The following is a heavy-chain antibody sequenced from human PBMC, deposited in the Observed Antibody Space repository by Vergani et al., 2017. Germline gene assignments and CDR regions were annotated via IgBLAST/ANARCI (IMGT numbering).Heavy chain of an antibody. D-gene: IGHD6-13*01. J-gene: IGHJ6*02. CDR3: ARGRECSSSWYGPRDAYGMDV. CDR2: IYYSGRT. CDR1: GGSISSYY. V-gene: IGHV4-59*01. Sequence: QVQLQESGPGLVKPSETLSLTCTVSGGSISSYYWSWIRQPPGKGLEWIGYIYYSGRTNYNPSLKSRVTISVDTSKNQFSLKLSSVTAADTAVYYCARGRECSSSWYGPRDAYGMDVWGQGP.